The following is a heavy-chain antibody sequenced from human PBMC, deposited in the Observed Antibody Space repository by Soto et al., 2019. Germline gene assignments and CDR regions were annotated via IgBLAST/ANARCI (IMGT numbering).Heavy chain of an antibody. CDR1: GFTFGSYS. D-gene: IGHD1-1*01. CDR3: ARVSGTPNTDY. CDR2: ISSSSSYI. Sequence: GSLRLSCAASGFTFGSYSMNWVRQAPGKGLEWVSSISSSSSYIYYADSVKGRFTISRDNAKNSLYLQMNSLRAEDTAVYYCARVSGTPNTDYWGQGTLVTVSS. V-gene: IGHV3-21*01. J-gene: IGHJ4*02.